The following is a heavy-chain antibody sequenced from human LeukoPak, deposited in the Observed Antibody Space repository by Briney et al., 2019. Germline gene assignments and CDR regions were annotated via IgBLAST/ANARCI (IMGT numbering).Heavy chain of an antibody. Sequence: ASVKVSCKASGYTFTGYYMHWVRQAPGQGIEWMGWINPNSGGTNYAQKFQGRVTMTRDTSISTAYMELSRLRSDDTAVYYCARLPMIRGVTEYYFDYWGQGTLVTVSS. V-gene: IGHV1-2*02. D-gene: IGHD3-10*01. CDR1: GYTFTGYY. J-gene: IGHJ4*02. CDR3: ARLPMIRGVTEYYFDY. CDR2: INPNSGGT.